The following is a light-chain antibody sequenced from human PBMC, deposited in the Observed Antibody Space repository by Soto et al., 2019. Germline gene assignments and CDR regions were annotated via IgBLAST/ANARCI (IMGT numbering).Light chain of an antibody. Sequence: QSVLTQPPSVSGAPGQRVTISCTGSSSNIGAGYDVHWYQQLPGTAPKLLIYGNSNRPSGVPDRFSGSKSGTSASLAITGLQAEDEADYYCQPYDSSLSGVVFGGGTQLTVL. CDR1: SSNIGAGYD. CDR3: QPYDSSLSGVV. V-gene: IGLV1-40*01. J-gene: IGLJ2*01. CDR2: GNS.